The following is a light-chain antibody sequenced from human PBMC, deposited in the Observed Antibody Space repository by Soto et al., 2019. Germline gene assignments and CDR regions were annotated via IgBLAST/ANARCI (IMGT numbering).Light chain of an antibody. J-gene: IGKJ2*01. Sequence: EIVMTQSPATLSVSPGETATLSCRASQSVFSNLAWYQQKPGQAPRLLIYGASTRATGIPARFSCSGSGTEFTLTISSLQSEDFAVYYCQQYNNWPPFTFGQRTKLEIK. V-gene: IGKV3-15*01. CDR1: QSVFSN. CDR3: QQYNNWPPFT. CDR2: GAS.